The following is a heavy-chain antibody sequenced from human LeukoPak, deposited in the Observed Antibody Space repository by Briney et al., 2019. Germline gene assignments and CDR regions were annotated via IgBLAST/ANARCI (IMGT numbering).Heavy chain of an antibody. CDR3: ARIGLKTTGYYRLDY. Sequence: ASVKVSCKASGYTFTGHYLHWVRQAPGQGLEWMGWLNPNTGDTLYIQKFQGRVTMTGDTSISIAYMELSRLMSDDTAVYYCARIGLKTTGYYRLDYWGQGTLVTVSS. J-gene: IGHJ4*02. V-gene: IGHV1-2*02. D-gene: IGHD3-9*01. CDR1: GYTFTGHY. CDR2: LNPNTGDT.